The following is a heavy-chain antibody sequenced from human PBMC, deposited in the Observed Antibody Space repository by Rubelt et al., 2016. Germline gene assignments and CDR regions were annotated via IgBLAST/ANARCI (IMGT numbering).Heavy chain of an antibody. Sequence: QLQLQESGPGLVKPSETLSLTCTVSGGSISRTSYYWGWIRQPPGKGLEWIGSIYYSGSTYYNPSLKSRVTISGDTSKTQFALRRCYLTAADTAVYYCARPHSIGWYPFDYWGQGTLVTVSS. CDR2: IYYSGST. J-gene: IGHJ4*02. V-gene: IGHV4-39*01. CDR1: GGSISRTSYY. CDR3: ARPHSIGWYPFDY. D-gene: IGHD6-19*01.